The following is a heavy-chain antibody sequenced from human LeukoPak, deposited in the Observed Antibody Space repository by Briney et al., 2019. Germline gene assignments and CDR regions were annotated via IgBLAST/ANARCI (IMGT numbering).Heavy chain of an antibody. Sequence: PGRSLRLSCAASGFTLSSYAMSWVRQAPGKGLEWVSAISGSGGSTYYADSVKGRFTISRDNSKNTLYLQMNGLRAEDTAVYYCAKEGMATTNAFDIWGQGTMVTDSS. J-gene: IGHJ3*02. V-gene: IGHV3-23*01. D-gene: IGHD5-24*01. CDR3: AKEGMATTNAFDI. CDR1: GFTLSSYA. CDR2: ISGSGGST.